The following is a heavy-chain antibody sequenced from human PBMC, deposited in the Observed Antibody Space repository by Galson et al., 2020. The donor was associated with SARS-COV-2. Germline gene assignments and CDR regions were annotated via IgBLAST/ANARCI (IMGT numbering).Heavy chain of an antibody. J-gene: IGHJ4*01. CDR3: ARVARGNNSVDY. CDR1: GFTFSSYD. Sequence: GGSLRLSCPASGFTFSSYDMNWVRQAPGKGLEWVSSLSSTSGFITYADSVEGRFTISRDNAKNSLYLQMRALRAEDTAVYYCARVARGNNSVDYWGHGTLVTCSS. V-gene: IGHV3-21*01. D-gene: IGHD1-20*01. CDR2: LSSTSGFI.